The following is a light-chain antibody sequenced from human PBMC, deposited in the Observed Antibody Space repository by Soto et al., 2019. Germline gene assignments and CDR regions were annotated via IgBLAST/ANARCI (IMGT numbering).Light chain of an antibody. CDR2: QDS. Sequence: YELPQPPSVSVSPGQTASITCSGDKLGDKYACWYQQKPGQSPVLVIYQDSKRPSGIPERFSGSNSGNTATLTISGTQAMDEADYYCQAWDSSTYVVFGGGTKLTVL. CDR3: QAWDSSTYVV. CDR1: KLGDKY. V-gene: IGLV3-1*01. J-gene: IGLJ2*01.